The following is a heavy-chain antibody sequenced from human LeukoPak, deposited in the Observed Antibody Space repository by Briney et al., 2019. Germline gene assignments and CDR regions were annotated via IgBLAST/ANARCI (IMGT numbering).Heavy chain of an antibody. CDR1: GGSISSSSYY. J-gene: IGHJ5*02. V-gene: IGHV4-39*01. Sequence: SETLSLTCTVSGGSISSSSYYWGWIRQPPGKGLEWIGSIYYSGSTYYNPSLKSRVTISVDTSKNQFSLKLSSVTAADTAVYYCARAPYSITIFGVVEGYNWFDPWGQGTLVTVSS. CDR2: IYYSGST. D-gene: IGHD3-3*01. CDR3: ARAPYSITIFGVVEGYNWFDP.